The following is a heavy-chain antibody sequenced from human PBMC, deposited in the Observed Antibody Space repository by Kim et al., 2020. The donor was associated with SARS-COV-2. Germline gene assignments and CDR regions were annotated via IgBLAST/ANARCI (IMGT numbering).Heavy chain of an antibody. D-gene: IGHD3-22*01. V-gene: IGHV4-59*01. J-gene: IGHJ3*02. Sequence: SETLSLTCTVSGGSISSYSWSWIRQPPGKGLEWIGYIYYSGSTNYNPPLKSRVTISVDTSKKHVTLKLSSVTAADTAVYYCAREGYYDSSGYYRNNAFDIWGQGTMVTVSS. CDR3: AREGYYDSSGYYRNNAFDI. CDR1: GGSISSYS. CDR2: IYYSGST.